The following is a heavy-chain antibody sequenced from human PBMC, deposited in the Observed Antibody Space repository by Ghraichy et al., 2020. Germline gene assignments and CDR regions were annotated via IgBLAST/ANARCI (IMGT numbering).Heavy chain of an antibody. CDR2: ISSSGSTI. CDR3: ARDSSTLEYYYYYYGMDV. CDR1: GFTFSSYE. V-gene: IGHV3-48*03. D-gene: IGHD2-2*01. Sequence: GGSLRLSCAASGFTFSSYEMNWVRQAPGKGLEWVSYISSSGSTIYYADSVKGQFTISRDNAKNSLYLQMNSLRAEDTAVYYCARDSSTLEYYYYYYGMDVWGQGTTVTVSS. J-gene: IGHJ6*02.